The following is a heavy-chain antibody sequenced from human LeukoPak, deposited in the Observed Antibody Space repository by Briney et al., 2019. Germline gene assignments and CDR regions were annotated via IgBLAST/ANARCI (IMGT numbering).Heavy chain of an antibody. V-gene: IGHV3-66*01. D-gene: IGHD6-25*01. CDR1: GFTVSINY. CDR2: LYSGGNT. CDR3: ARERREAAGFDP. Sequence: GGSLRLSCAASGFTVSINYMSWVRQAPGKGLEWVSVLYSGGNTYYADSVKGRFTISRDNSKNTLYLQMNSLRADDTAVYYCARERREAAGFDPWGQGTLVTVSS. J-gene: IGHJ5*02.